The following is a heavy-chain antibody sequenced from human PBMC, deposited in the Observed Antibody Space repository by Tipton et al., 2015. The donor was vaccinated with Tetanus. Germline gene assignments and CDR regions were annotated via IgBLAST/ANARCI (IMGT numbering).Heavy chain of an antibody. J-gene: IGHJ4*02. Sequence: QLVQSGAEVKKPGASVKVSCKASGYTFKHYGVNWVRQAPGQRLEWMGWISPFNENVNYAEKFLGRLTMITDRSTATVSMDRRSLRSVDTAIYYGARGGGLGPHRYLGRWGQGALVTVS. CDR1: GYTFKHYG. D-gene: IGHD3/OR15-3a*01. CDR2: ISPFNENV. V-gene: IGHV1-18*01. CDR3: ARGGGLGPHRYLGR.